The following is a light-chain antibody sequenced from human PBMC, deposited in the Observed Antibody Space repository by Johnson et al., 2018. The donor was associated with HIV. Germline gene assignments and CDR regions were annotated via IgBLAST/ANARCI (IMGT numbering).Light chain of an antibody. V-gene: IGLV1-51*02. Sequence: QSVLTQPPSVSAAPGQKVTISCSGSSSNIGNIYVSWYQQLPGTAPKLLIYENNKRPSGIPDRFSGSKSGTSATLGITGLQTGDEADYYCGTWDSSLSVGLYCVGTGTQVTVL. J-gene: IGLJ1*01. CDR2: ENN. CDR3: GTWDSSLSVGLYC. CDR1: SSNIGNIY.